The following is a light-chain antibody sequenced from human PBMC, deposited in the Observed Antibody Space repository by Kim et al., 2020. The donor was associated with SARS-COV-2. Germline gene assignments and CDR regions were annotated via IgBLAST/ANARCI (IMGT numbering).Light chain of an antibody. V-gene: IGKV1-8*01. CDR1: QDISSY. CDR2: AAS. J-gene: IGKJ4*01. CDR3: QQYYSYPPT. Sequence: AIRMTQSPSSFSASTGDRVTITCRASQDISSYLAWYQQKPGKAPKLLIYAASTLQSGVPSRFSGSGSGTDFTLTISCLQSEDFATYYCQQYYSYPPTFGGGTKVDIK.